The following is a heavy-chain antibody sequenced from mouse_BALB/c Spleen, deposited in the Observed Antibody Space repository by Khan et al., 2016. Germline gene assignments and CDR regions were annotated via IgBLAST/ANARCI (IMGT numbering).Heavy chain of an antibody. J-gene: IGHJ2*01. V-gene: IGHV5-6*01. CDR3: ASGFVY. CDR2: ISSGGSYT. CDR1: GFTFSSYG. Sequence: EVELVESGGDLVKPGGSLKLSCAASGFTFSSYGMSWVRQTPDKRLEWVATISSGGSYTYYPDSVKGRFTISIDNANNTLYLQMSGLKSADTAVYYCASGFVYWGQGTTLTVSS.